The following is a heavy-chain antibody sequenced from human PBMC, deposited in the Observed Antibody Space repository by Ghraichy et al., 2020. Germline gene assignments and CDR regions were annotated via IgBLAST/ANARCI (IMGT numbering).Heavy chain of an antibody. CDR3: AREKKYYYDTTGYYLGDAFDI. Sequence: GSLRLSCAASGFTVSSNYMSWVRQPPGKGLEWVSSIYVGGSTNYADSVKGRFTISRDNSKNTLYLEMNSLRVADTAVYYCAREKKYYYDTTGYYLGDAFDIWGQGTAVTVSS. J-gene: IGHJ3*02. CDR2: IYVGGST. D-gene: IGHD3-22*01. CDR1: GFTVSSNY. V-gene: IGHV3-66*01.